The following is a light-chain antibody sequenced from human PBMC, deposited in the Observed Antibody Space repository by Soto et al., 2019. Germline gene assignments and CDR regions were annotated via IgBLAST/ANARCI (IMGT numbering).Light chain of an antibody. V-gene: IGLV2-14*03. CDR2: DVS. CDR1: SNDIGGYDY. Sequence: QSVLAQPASVSGSPGQSITISCTGTSNDIGGYDYVSWYQHHPGIAPKLIIYDVSDRPSGVSNRFSGSKPGNTASLTISGLQAEDEAEYYCNSYTTTSPLYVFGSGTKVTVL. CDR3: NSYTTTSPLYV. J-gene: IGLJ1*01.